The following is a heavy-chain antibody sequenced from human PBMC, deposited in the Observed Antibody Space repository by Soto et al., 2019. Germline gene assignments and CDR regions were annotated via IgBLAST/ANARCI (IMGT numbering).Heavy chain of an antibody. CDR1: NGSVSSPLSY. CDR3: VRRPYGAYRYFFGK. V-gene: IGHV4-39*01. Sequence: PSETLSLTCSVSNGSVSSPLSYWGWIRQPPGKRPEWIGVIYFSGITSYNPSLKSRVTISVDTSRNQFSLELSSVTAADTAVYYWVRRPYGAYRYFFGKWGQGTPVTDFS. J-gene: IGHJ4*02. D-gene: IGHD4-17*01. CDR2: IYFSGIT.